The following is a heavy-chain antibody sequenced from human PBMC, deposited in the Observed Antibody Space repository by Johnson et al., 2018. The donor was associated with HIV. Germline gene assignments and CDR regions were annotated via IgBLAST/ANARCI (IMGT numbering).Heavy chain of an antibody. CDR1: GSTFSTYA. CDR3: ARDFQWLEAFDI. J-gene: IGHJ3*02. V-gene: IGHV3-30-3*01. CDR2: ISYGGNNK. Sequence: VQLVESGGGVVQPGRSLRLSCAASGSTFSTYAMHWVRQAPGKGLEWVAVISYGGNNKYYADSVKGRFTLSRENSKNTLYLQMNSLRPEDTGIYYCARDFQWLEAFDIWGQGTMVTVSS. D-gene: IGHD6-19*01.